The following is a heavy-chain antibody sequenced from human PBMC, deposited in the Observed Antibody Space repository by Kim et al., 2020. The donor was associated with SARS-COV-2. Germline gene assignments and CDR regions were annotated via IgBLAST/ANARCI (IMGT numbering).Heavy chain of an antibody. Sequence: GGSLRLSCAASGFTFSSYGMHWVRQAPGKGLEWVAVISYDGSNKYYADSVKGRFTISRDNSKNTLYLQMNSLRAEDTAVYYCAKESGSGSYYAWSYYSCGMDVWGQGTTVTVSS. CDR1: GFTFSSYG. CDR3: AKESGSGSYYAWSYYSCGMDV. V-gene: IGHV3-30*18. CDR2: ISYDGSNK. J-gene: IGHJ6*02. D-gene: IGHD3-10*01.